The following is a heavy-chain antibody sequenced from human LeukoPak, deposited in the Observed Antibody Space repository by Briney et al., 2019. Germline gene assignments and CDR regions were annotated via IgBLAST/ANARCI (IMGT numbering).Heavy chain of an antibody. D-gene: IGHD1-26*01. CDR1: GFTFSSYI. CDR3: ARGIVGATTAGAFDI. J-gene: IGHJ3*02. CDR2: ISSSSSYI. Sequence: GGSLRLSCAASGFTFSSYIMNWVRQAPGKGLEWVSSISSSSSYIYYADSVKGRFTISRDNAKNSLYLQMNSLRAEDTAVYYCARGIVGATTAGAFDIWGQGTMVTVSS. V-gene: IGHV3-21*01.